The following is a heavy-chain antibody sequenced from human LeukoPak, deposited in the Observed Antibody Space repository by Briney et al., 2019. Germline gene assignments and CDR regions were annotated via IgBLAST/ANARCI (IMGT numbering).Heavy chain of an antibody. CDR2: INPSGGST. D-gene: IGHD4-23*01. CDR3: ARVSPQGGSTVVDLHFDY. Sequence: ASVKVSCKASGYTFTSYYMHWVRQAPGQGLEWMGIINPSGGSTSYAQKFQGRVTMTRDTSTSTVYMELSSLRSEDTAVYYCARVSPQGGSTVVDLHFDYWGQGTLVTVSS. CDR1: GYTFTSYY. V-gene: IGHV1-46*01. J-gene: IGHJ4*02.